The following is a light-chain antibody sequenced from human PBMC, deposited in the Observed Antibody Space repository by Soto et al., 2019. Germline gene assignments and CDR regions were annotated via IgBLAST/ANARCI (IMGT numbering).Light chain of an antibody. Sequence: DIQMTQSPSTLSASVGDRVTITCRASQSLSSWLAWYQQKPGKAPKLLIYKASSLESGVPSRFSGSGSGTEFTLTISSLQPDDFATYYCLQYNSYPCAFGQGTKVEIK. J-gene: IGKJ1*01. CDR2: KAS. CDR1: QSLSSW. V-gene: IGKV1-5*03. CDR3: LQYNSYPCA.